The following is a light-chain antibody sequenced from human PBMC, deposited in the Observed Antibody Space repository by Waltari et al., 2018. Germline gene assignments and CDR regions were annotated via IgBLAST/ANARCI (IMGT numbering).Light chain of an antibody. V-gene: IGKV3-11*01. Sequence: VILTQSPATLSLSPGERATLSCRASQSVANYLAWYQQKPGQAPRLLIYGASSRATGIADRFSGTGSGTEFTLTISSLEPEDFAVYFCQRYSNSPLTFGGGTKVEIK. CDR2: GAS. CDR3: QRYSNSPLT. CDR1: QSVANY. J-gene: IGKJ4*01.